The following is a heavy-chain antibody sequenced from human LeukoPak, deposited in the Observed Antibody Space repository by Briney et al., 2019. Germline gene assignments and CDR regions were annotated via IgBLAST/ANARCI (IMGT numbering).Heavy chain of an antibody. CDR2: IWSDGSNK. Sequence: GGSLRLSCAASGFTFSRYAMSWVRQAPGKGLEWVAVIWSDGSNKYYADSVKGRFTISRDNSKNTLYLQMNSLRAEDTAVYYCARASGAFDYWGQGTLATVSS. J-gene: IGHJ4*02. CDR1: GFTFSRYA. V-gene: IGHV3-33*08. CDR3: ARASGAFDY.